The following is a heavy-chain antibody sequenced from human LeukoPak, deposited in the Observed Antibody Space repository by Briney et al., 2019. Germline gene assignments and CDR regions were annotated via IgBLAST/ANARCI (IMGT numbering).Heavy chain of an antibody. CDR2: IYTSGST. Sequence: SETLSLTCTVSGGSISSYYWSWLRQPAGKGLEWIGRIYTSGSTNYNPPLKSRVTMSVDTSKNQFSLKLSSVTAADTAVYYCARVDTYYYGSGSYPFDYWGQGTLVTVSS. J-gene: IGHJ4*02. CDR1: GGSISSYY. D-gene: IGHD3-10*01. CDR3: ARVDTYYYGSGSYPFDY. V-gene: IGHV4-4*07.